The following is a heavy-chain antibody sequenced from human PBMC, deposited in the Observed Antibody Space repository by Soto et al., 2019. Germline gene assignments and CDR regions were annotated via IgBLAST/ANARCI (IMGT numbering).Heavy chain of an antibody. V-gene: IGHV1-58*01. CDR3: AKDLTRQLAYWLDP. CDR1: GFTFTSSA. D-gene: IGHD6-6*01. J-gene: IGHJ5*02. Sequence: SVKVSCKASGFTFTSSAVQWLRQARGQRLEWMGWIVVGSGGTEYAQKFQGRVTLTRDTSIATAYLTLTSLTSDDTALYYCAKDLTRQLAYWLDPWGQGTQVTVSS. CDR2: IVVGSGGT.